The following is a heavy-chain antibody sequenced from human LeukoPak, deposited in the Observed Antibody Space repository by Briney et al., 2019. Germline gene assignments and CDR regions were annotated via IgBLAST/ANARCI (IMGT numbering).Heavy chain of an antibody. D-gene: IGHD5-24*01. CDR3: AKDIQLST. V-gene: IGHV3-23*01. J-gene: IGHJ3*01. CDR1: GFTFGDYA. CDR2: IGSVGDST. Sequence: PGGSLRLCCTASGFTFGDYAMTWVRQAPGKGLEWVSLIGSVGDSTYYADSVKGRFTISRDNSENTLSLQMNSLRVEDTAIYYCAKDIQLSTWGLGTMVTVSS.